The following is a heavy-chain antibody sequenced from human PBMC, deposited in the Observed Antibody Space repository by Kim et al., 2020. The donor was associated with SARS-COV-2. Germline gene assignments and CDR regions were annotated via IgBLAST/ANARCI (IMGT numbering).Heavy chain of an antibody. Sequence: GGSLRLSCAASGFTFSSYAMHWVRQAPGKGLEWVAVISYDGSNKYYADSVKGRFTISRDNSKNTLYLQMNSLRAEDTAVYYCARLRGYSGYGFDYWGQGTLVTVSS. CDR2: ISYDGSNK. CDR3: ARLRGYSGYGFDY. CDR1: GFTFSSYA. D-gene: IGHD5-12*01. V-gene: IGHV3-30*04. J-gene: IGHJ4*02.